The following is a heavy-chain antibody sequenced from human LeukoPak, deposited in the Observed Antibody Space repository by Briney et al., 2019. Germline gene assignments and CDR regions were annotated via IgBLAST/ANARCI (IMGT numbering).Heavy chain of an antibody. J-gene: IGHJ5*02. CDR3: TRSSSSWYFAGIDP. Sequence: PGGSLRLSCTASGFTFGDYAMSWFRQAPGKGLEWVGFIRSKAYGGTTEYAASVKGRFTISRDDSKSIAYLQMNSLKTEDTAVYYCTRSSSSWYFAGIDPWGQGTLVTVSS. CDR1: GFTFGDYA. D-gene: IGHD6-13*01. V-gene: IGHV3-49*03. CDR2: IRSKAYGGTT.